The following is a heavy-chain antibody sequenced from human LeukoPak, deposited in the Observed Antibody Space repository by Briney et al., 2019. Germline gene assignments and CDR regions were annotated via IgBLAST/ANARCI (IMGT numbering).Heavy chain of an antibody. V-gene: IGHV4-39*01. Sequence: PSETLSLTCTVSGGSISTYYWSWIRQPPGKGLEWIASINYSGSTYYNPSLKSRVTISVDTSENQFSLKLSSVTAADTAVYYCARYVVYGSGKYYFDYWGQGTLVTVSS. D-gene: IGHD3-10*01. J-gene: IGHJ4*02. CDR2: INYSGST. CDR3: ARYVVYGSGKYYFDY. CDR1: GGSISTYY.